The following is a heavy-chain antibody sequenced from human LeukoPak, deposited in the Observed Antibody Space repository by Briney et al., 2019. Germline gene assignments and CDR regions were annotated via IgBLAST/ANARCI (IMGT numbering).Heavy chain of an antibody. V-gene: IGHV4-59*01. CDR1: GGSISNYY. D-gene: IGHD1-26*01. CDR3: ARESGGWFDP. CDR2: IYYSGIT. J-gene: IGHJ5*02. Sequence: PSETLSLTCTVSGGSISNYYWSWIRQPPGKGLGWIGYIYYSGITNYNPSLKSRVTMSVETSNNQFSLKVSSVTAADTAVYYCARESGGWFDPWGQGTLVTVSS.